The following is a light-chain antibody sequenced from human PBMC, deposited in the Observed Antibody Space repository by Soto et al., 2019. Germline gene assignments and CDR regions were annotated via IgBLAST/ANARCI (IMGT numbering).Light chain of an antibody. V-gene: IGKV3-20*01. J-gene: IGKJ1*01. CDR1: QSVSSTF. Sequence: EIVLTQSPGSLTLSPGERATLSCRASQSVSSTFFAWYQQRPGQAPRLLMYGASSRATGIPERFSGSGSGTDFTLTISRLEPEDFAVYYCQQFDSSVTFGQGTMVEI. CDR2: GAS. CDR3: QQFDSSVT.